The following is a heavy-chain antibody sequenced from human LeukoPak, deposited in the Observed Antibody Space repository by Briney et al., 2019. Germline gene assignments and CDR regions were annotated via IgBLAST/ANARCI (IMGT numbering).Heavy chain of an antibody. CDR2: ISGSGGST. CDR3: TKVRSGSSNWALRVFDY. CDR1: GFTFSSYA. J-gene: IGHJ4*02. D-gene: IGHD6-13*01. V-gene: IGHV3-23*01. Sequence: GGSLRLSCAASGFTFSSYAMGWVRQAPGKGLEWVSAISGSGGSTYYADSMKGRFTISRDNSKSTLYLQMNNLGVEDTAVYYCTKVRSGSSNWALRVFDYWGQGALVTVSS.